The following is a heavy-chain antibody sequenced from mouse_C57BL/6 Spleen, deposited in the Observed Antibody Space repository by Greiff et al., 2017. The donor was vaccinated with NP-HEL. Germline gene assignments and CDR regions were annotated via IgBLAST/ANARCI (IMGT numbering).Heavy chain of an antibody. D-gene: IGHD1-1*01. CDR3: TKGHYYGSSYGTAY. CDR1: GFNIKDYY. J-gene: IGHJ3*01. V-gene: IGHV14-1*01. CDR2: IDPEDGDT. Sequence: VQLQQSGAELVRPGASVKLSCTASGFNIKDYYMHWVKQRPEQGLEWIGRIDPEDGDTEYAPKFQGKATMTADTSSNTAYLQLSSLTSEDTAVYYCTKGHYYGSSYGTAYWGQGTLVTVSA.